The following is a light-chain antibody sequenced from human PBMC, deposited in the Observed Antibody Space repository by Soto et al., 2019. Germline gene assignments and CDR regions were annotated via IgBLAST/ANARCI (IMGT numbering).Light chain of an antibody. CDR2: EVT. Sequence: QSALTQPASVSGSPGQSITISCTGSSSDVGAYNFVSWYQHHPGKAPKLILYEVTTHPSGVSSRFSGSKSGNTASLTILGFRADAGAIFSGGSFTGINTLFVFGTGTKLPVL. CDR3: GSFTGINTLFV. J-gene: IGLJ1*01. V-gene: IGLV2-14*01. CDR1: SSDVGAYNF.